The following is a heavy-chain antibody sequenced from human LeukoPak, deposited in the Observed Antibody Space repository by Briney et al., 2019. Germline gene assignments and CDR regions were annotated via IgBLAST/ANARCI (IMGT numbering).Heavy chain of an antibody. CDR3: ARDLMGGYSGYGDY. J-gene: IGHJ4*02. D-gene: IGHD5-12*01. CDR1: GFTVSSNY. Sequence: GGSLRLSCAASGFTVSSNYMSWVRQAPGKGLEWVSSIYSGGSTYYADSVKGRFTISRDNSKITLYLQMNSLSVEDTAVYYCARDLMGGYSGYGDYWGQGTPVTVSS. V-gene: IGHV3-66*02. CDR2: IYSGGST.